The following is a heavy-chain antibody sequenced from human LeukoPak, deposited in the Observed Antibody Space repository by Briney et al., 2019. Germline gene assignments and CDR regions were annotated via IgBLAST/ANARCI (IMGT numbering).Heavy chain of an antibody. D-gene: IGHD3-22*01. CDR3: AKGSLNYYDSSGYYFDY. V-gene: IGHV3-23*01. CDR2: ISGSGGST. J-gene: IGHJ4*02. Sequence: GGSLRLSCAASGFTFSSYAMSWVRQAPGKGLEWVSAISGSGGSTYYADSVRGRFTISRDNSKNTLYLQMNSLRAEDTALYYCAKGSLNYYDSSGYYFDYWGQGTLVTVSS. CDR1: GFTFSSYA.